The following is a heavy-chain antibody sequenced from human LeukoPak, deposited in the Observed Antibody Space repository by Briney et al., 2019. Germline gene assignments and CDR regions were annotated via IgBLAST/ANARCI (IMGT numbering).Heavy chain of an antibody. CDR1: GGSISSGSYY. Sequence: PSETLSLTCTVSGGSISSGSYYWSWIRQPPGKGLEWIGYIYYSGSTNYNPSLKSRVTISVDTSKNQFSLKLSSVTAADTAVYYCAREPYYYDSSGSSPFDIWGQGTMVTVSS. CDR2: IYYSGST. CDR3: AREPYYYDSSGSSPFDI. D-gene: IGHD3-22*01. V-gene: IGHV4-61*01. J-gene: IGHJ3*02.